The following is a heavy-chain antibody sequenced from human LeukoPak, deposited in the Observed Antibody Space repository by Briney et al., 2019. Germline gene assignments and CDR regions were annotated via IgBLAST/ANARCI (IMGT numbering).Heavy chain of an antibody. V-gene: IGHV4/OR15-8*01. Sequence: PSETLSLTCAVSGASIDSHSWWSWVRQPPGKGLEWIGEIYHSGGANYNPSLKSRVTISVDTSKNQFSLKLSSATAADTAVYYCARGDPFYSSSYYGGMDVWGQGTTVTVSS. CDR2: IYHSGGA. D-gene: IGHD6-13*01. CDR3: ARGDPFYSSSYYGGMDV. J-gene: IGHJ6*02. CDR1: GASIDSHSW.